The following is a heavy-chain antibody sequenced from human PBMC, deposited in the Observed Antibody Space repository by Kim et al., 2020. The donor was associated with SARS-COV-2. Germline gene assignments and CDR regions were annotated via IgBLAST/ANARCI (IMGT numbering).Heavy chain of an antibody. Sequence: STNYTPSLKSRVTISVDTSKNQFSLKLSSVTAADTAVYYCARHHSSWPDYWGQGTLVTVSS. J-gene: IGHJ4*02. CDR3: ARHHSSWPDY. D-gene: IGHD6-13*01. CDR2: ST. V-gene: IGHV4-59*08.